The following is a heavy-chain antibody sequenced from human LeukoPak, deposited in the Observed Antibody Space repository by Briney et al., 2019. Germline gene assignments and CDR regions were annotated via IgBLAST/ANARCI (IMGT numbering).Heavy chain of an antibody. J-gene: IGHJ4*02. CDR1: GFTFSSYS. V-gene: IGHV3-21*01. CDR2: ISRSSSYI. Sequence: GGSLRLSCAASGFTFSSYSMDWVRQAPGKGLEWVSSISRSSSYIYYADLVKGRFTISRDNAKNSLYLQMNTLRAEDTAVYYCARGGDYFDYWGQGTLVTVSS. CDR3: ARGGDYFDY.